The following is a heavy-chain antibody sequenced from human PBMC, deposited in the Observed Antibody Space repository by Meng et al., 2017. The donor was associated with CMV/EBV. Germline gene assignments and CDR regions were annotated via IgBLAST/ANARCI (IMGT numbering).Heavy chain of an antibody. D-gene: IGHD3/OR15-3a*01. CDR3: AKGAVNWDMIFHS. V-gene: IGHV1-69*12. CDR1: EGTFSSYA. Sequence: QVERVQSGAEVKKPGSWVKVLCKASEGTFSSYAISWVRQAPGQGLEWMGGIIPIFGTANYAQKFQGRVTITADESTSTAYMELSSLRSEDTAVYYCAKGAVNWDMIFHSWGQGTLVTVSS. CDR2: IIPIFGTA. J-gene: IGHJ4*02.